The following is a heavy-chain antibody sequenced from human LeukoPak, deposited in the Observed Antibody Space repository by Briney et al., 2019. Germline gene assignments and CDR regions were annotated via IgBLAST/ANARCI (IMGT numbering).Heavy chain of an antibody. CDR2: FDPEDGET. CDR1: GYTLTELS. CDR3: ATDVYCSSTSCMDV. D-gene: IGHD2-2*01. V-gene: IGHV1-24*01. Sequence: ASVKVSCKVSGYTLTELSMHWVRQAPGKGLEWMGGFDPEDGETIYAQKFQGRVTMTEDTSTDTAYMELSSLRSEDTAAYYCATDVYCSSTSCMDVWGKGTTVTVSS. J-gene: IGHJ6*04.